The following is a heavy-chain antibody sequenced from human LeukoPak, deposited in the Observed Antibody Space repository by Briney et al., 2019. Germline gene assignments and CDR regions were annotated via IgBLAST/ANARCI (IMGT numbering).Heavy chain of an antibody. V-gene: IGHV4-59*08. CDR3: ARHSGYYYDSSGYSRVGY. CDR1: GGSISSYY. J-gene: IGHJ4*02. D-gene: IGHD3-22*01. CDR2: IYYSGST. Sequence: SETLSLTCTVSGGSISSYYWSWIRQPPGKGLEWIGYIYYSGSTNYNPSLKSRVTISVDTSKNQFSLKLSSVTAADTAVYYRARHSGYYYDSSGYSRVGYWGQGTLVTVSS.